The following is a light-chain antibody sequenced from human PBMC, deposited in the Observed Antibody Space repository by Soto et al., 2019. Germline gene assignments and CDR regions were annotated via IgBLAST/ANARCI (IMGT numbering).Light chain of an antibody. CDR1: SSDVGSYNL. Sequence: QSALTQPASVSGSPGPSITISCTGTSSDVGSYNLVSWYQQHPGKAPKLMISEVSKRPSGISDRFSGSKSGSTASLTIPGLQAEDEADYYCCSYAGTSTHTVFGGGTQLTVL. V-gene: IGLV2-23*02. CDR3: CSYAGTSTHTV. J-gene: IGLJ7*01. CDR2: EVS.